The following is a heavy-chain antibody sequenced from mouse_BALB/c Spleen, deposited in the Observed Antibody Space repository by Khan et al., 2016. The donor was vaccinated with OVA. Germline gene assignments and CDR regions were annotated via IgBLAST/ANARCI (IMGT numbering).Heavy chain of an antibody. D-gene: IGHD2-14*01. Sequence: QVQLKQSGPGLLQPSQSLSITCTVSGFSLTTYGVHWVRQSPGKGLEWLGLIWSGGNTDYNTDFISRLSISKDNSKSQVFFKMHSLQADDTAIYYCARNAYMYDFTYWGQGTLVTVSA. CDR2: IWSGGNT. V-gene: IGHV2-4-1*01. J-gene: IGHJ3*01. CDR3: ARNAYMYDFTY. CDR1: GFSLTTYG.